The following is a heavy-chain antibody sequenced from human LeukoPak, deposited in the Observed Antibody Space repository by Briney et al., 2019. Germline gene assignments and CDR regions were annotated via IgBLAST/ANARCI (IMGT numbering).Heavy chain of an antibody. CDR1: GFTFSTYW. V-gene: IGHV3-7*01. Sequence: GGSLRLSCATPGFTFSTYWMSWVRQAPGKGLEWVANIKQDGSETYYADSVKGRFTIFRDNAKNSLYLQMDSLRVEDTAVYYCANGDGFDYWGQGTLVIVSS. CDR2: IKQDGSET. J-gene: IGHJ4*02. D-gene: IGHD5-24*01. CDR3: ANGDGFDY.